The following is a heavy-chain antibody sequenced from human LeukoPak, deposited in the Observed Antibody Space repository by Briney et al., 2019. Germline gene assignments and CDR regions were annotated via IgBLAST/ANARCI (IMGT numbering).Heavy chain of an antibody. CDR2: INPSGGST. D-gene: IGHD6-19*01. CDR3: ARGGRERYSSGWTDAFDI. V-gene: IGHV1-46*01. Sequence: ASGKVSCKASGYTFTSYYMHWVRQAPGQGLEWMGIINPSGGSTSYAQKFQGRVTMTRDTSTSTVYMELSSLSSEDTAVYYCARGGRERYSSGWTDAFDIWGQGTMVTVSS. J-gene: IGHJ3*02. CDR1: GYTFTSYY.